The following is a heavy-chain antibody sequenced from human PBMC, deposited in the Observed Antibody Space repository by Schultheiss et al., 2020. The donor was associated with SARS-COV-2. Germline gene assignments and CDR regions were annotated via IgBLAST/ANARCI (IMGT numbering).Heavy chain of an antibody. CDR1: GGSISSSSYY. D-gene: IGHD4-17*01. J-gene: IGHJ4*02. CDR3: ARTADYGDYLDY. CDR2: IYTSGST. V-gene: IGHV4-61*02. Sequence: SETLSLTCTVSGGSISSSSYYWSWIRQPAGKGLEWIGRIYTSGSTNYNPSLKSRVTMSVDTSKNQFSLKLSSVTAADTAVYYCARTADYGDYLDYWGQGTLVTVSS.